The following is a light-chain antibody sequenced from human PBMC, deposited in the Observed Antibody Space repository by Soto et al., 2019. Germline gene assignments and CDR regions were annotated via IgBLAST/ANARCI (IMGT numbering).Light chain of an antibody. CDR2: QDS. CDR1: KLGDKY. J-gene: IGLJ1*01. CDR3: QVWDSSSDHDV. V-gene: IGLV3-1*01. Sequence: SYELTQPPSVSVSPGQTASITCSGDKLGDKYARWYQQKPGQSPVLVIYQDSKRPSGIPERFSGSNSGNTATLTISRVQAMDEADYYCQVWDSSSDHDVFGGGTKLTVL.